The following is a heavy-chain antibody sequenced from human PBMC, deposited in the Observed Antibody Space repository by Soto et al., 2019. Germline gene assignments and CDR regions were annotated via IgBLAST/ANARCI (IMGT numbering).Heavy chain of an antibody. D-gene: IGHD3-10*01. CDR3: ARVGGFGATTIDY. CDR1: GGSISSGDYY. Sequence: QVQLQESGPGLVKPSQTLSLTCTVSGGSISSGDYYWSWTRQPPGKGLEWIGYIYYSGSTYYNPSLKSRVTISVDPSKTQFSLKLSSVPAADTAVYYCARVGGFGATTIDYWGQGTLVTVSS. V-gene: IGHV4-30-4*01. J-gene: IGHJ4*02. CDR2: IYYSGST.